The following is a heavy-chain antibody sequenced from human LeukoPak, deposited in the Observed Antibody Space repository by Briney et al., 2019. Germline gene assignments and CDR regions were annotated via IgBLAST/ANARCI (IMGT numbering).Heavy chain of an antibody. CDR1: GGSISSYY. D-gene: IGHD3-22*01. Sequence: PSETLSLTCTVSGGSISSYYWSWIRQPPGKGLEWIGNIYYSGSTNYNPSLESRVTISVDTSKNQFSLKLSSVTAADTAVYYCTRGSIAYYYMDVWGKGTTVTISS. V-gene: IGHV4-59*01. CDR3: TRGSIAYYYMDV. J-gene: IGHJ6*03. CDR2: IYYSGST.